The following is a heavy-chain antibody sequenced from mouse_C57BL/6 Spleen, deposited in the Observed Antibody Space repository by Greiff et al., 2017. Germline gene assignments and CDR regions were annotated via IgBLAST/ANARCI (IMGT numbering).Heavy chain of an antibody. CDR2: INPNNGGT. V-gene: IGHV1-22*01. J-gene: IGHJ4*01. Sequence: VQLQQSGPELVKPGASVKMSCKASGYTFTDYNMHWVKQSHGKSLEWIGYINPNNGGTSYNQKFKGKATLTVNKSSSTAYMELRSLTSEDSAVYYCARYDYDVNYAMDYWGQGTSVTVSS. CDR3: ARYDYDVNYAMDY. CDR1: GYTFTDYN. D-gene: IGHD2-4*01.